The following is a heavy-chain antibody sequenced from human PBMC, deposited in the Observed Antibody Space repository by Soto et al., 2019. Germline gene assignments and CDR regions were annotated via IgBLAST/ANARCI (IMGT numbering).Heavy chain of an antibody. Sequence: QVQLVQSGAEVKKPGASVKVSCKASGYTFTSYYMHWVRQAPGQGLEWMGIINPSGGSTSYAQKFQGRDTMTRDTSTSTVYMELSSLRSEDTAVYYCARGGGRAAAASGDAFDIWGQGTMVTVSS. V-gene: IGHV1-46*01. CDR1: GYTFTSYY. D-gene: IGHD6-13*01. CDR2: INPSGGST. J-gene: IGHJ3*02. CDR3: ARGGGRAAAASGDAFDI.